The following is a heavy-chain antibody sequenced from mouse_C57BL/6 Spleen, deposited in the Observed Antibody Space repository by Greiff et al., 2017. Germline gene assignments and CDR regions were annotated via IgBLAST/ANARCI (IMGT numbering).Heavy chain of an antibody. D-gene: IGHD2-2*01. J-gene: IGHJ1*03. Sequence: VKLQQSGAELVKPGASVKISCKASGYAFSSYWMNWVKQRPGKGLEWIGQIYPGDGDTNYNGKVKGKATLTADKSSSTAYMQLSSRTSEDSAVYFCARYGYPLYFDVWGTGTTVTVSS. CDR2: IYPGDGDT. CDR1: GYAFSSYW. V-gene: IGHV1-80*01. CDR3: ARYGYPLYFDV.